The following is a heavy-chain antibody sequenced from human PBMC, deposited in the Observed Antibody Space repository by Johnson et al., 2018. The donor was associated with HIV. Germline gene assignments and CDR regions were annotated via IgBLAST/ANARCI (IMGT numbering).Heavy chain of an antibody. V-gene: IGHV3-30*04. CDR3: ARDRGYSGSYFGAFDI. D-gene: IGHD1-26*01. Sequence: QVQLVESGGGVVQPGRSLRLSCAASGFTFSSYAMHWVRQAPGKGLEWVAVISFDGSHTYSADSVKGRFTISRDNSKNTLYLQMNSLRAEDTAVYYCARDRGYSGSYFGAFDIWGQGTMVTVSS. J-gene: IGHJ3*02. CDR1: GFTFSSYA. CDR2: ISFDGSHT.